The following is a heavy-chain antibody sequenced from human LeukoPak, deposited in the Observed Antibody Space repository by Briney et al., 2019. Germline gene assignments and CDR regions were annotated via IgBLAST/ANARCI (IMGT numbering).Heavy chain of an antibody. CDR1: GYTFTGYY. Sequence: ASVEVSCKASGYTFTGYYMHWVRQAPGQGLEWLGWINPNSGGTNYAQKFQGRVTMTRDTSISTAYMELSRLRSDDTAVYYCARGETYYDFWSGYYMGYYYGMDVWGQGTTVTVSS. V-gene: IGHV1-2*02. CDR2: INPNSGGT. J-gene: IGHJ6*02. D-gene: IGHD3-3*01. CDR3: ARGETYYDFWSGYYMGYYYGMDV.